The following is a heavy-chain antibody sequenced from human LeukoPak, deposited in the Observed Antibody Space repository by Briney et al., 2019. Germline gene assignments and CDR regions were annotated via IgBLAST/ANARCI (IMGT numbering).Heavy chain of an antibody. Sequence: KPGGSLRLSCAASGFTFSIYTMNWVRQAPGKGLEWVSSISSSSSYIYYADSVKGRFTISRDNAKNSLYLQMNSLRAEDTAVYYCAKRGEKYSNGWFIDYWGQGTLVTVSS. J-gene: IGHJ4*02. CDR1: GFTFSIYT. V-gene: IGHV3-21*01. D-gene: IGHD6-19*01. CDR3: AKRGEKYSNGWFIDY. CDR2: ISSSSSYI.